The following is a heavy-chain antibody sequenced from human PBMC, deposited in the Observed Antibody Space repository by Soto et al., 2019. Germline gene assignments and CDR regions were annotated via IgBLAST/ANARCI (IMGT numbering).Heavy chain of an antibody. CDR1: GYTFTSYY. CDR2: INPSGGST. V-gene: IGHV1-46*01. CDR3: ARDSGYCSSTSCSSYGMDV. J-gene: IGHJ6*04. Sequence: ASVKVSCKASGYTFTSYYMHWVRQAPGQGLEWMGIINPSGGSTSYAQKFQGRVTMTRDTSTSTVYMELSSLRSEDTAVYYCARDSGYCSSTSCSSYGMDVWGKGTTVTVSS. D-gene: IGHD2-2*01.